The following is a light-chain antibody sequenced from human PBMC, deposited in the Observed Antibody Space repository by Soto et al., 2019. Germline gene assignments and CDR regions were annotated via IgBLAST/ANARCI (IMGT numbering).Light chain of an antibody. J-gene: IGKJ5*01. CDR3: QQRSDWPPIT. CDR1: QSVSSN. Sequence: EIVMTQSPATLSVSPWEIATLSCRASQSVSSNLAWYQQKPGQAPRLLIYSSSNRATGIPDRFSGGGSGTDFTLTISSLEPEDFAVYYCQQRSDWPPITFGQGTRLEIK. V-gene: IGKV3-11*01. CDR2: SSS.